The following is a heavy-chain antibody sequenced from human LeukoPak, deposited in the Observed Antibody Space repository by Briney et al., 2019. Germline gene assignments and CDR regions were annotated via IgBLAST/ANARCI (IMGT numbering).Heavy chain of an antibody. CDR2: IKQDGSEK. V-gene: IGHV3-7*01. CDR1: GFTFSSYW. Sequence: GGPLTLSCAPSGFTFSSYWMSWLREARGKGLEGVANIKQDGSEKYYVDCVKGRFTISRDNAKISLYLQMNSLRAEDTAVYYCASQDYDIGFIDVWGQGTTVTVSS. CDR3: ASQDYDIGFIDV. J-gene: IGHJ6*02. D-gene: IGHD3-9*01.